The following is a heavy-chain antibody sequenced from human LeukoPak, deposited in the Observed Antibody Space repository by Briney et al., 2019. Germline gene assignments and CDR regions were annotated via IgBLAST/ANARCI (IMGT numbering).Heavy chain of an antibody. V-gene: IGHV3-21*01. J-gene: IGHJ4*02. CDR2: ISSSSSYI. CDR3: ARDKGIAARPADY. D-gene: IGHD6-6*01. CDR1: GFTFSSYS. Sequence: GGSLRLSCAASGFTFSSYSMNWVRQAPGKGLEWVSSISSSSSYIYYADPVKGRFTISRDNAKNSLYLQMNSLRAEDTAVYYCARDKGIAARPADYWGQGTLVTVSS.